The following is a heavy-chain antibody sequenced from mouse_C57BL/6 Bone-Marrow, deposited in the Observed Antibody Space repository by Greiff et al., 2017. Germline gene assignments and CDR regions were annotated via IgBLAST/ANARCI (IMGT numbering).Heavy chain of an antibody. Sequence: QVQLQQPGAELVKPGASVKMSCKASGYTFTSYWITWVKQRPGQGLEWIGDIYPGSGGTNYNEKFKSKATLTVDTSSSTAYMQLSSLTSEYSAVYYCAVYYYGSSSYFDYWGQGTTLTVSS. V-gene: IGHV1-55*01. CDR3: AVYYYGSSSYFDY. CDR1: GYTFTSYW. J-gene: IGHJ2*01. D-gene: IGHD1-1*01. CDR2: IYPGSGGT.